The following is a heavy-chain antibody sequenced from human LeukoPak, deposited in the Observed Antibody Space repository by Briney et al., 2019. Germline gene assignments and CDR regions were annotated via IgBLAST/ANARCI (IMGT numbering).Heavy chain of an antibody. Sequence: GGSLGLSCAASGFTFRTYWMTWVRQAPGKGLEWVANVEQDGSEKYYVDSVKGRFTISRDNAKNSLYLQMNSLRADDTAVYYCASPGLYYFDSSGPLYYWGPGTLVTVSS. CDR1: GFTFRTYW. V-gene: IGHV3-7*01. CDR3: ASPGLYYFDSSGPLYY. D-gene: IGHD3-22*01. CDR2: VEQDGSEK. J-gene: IGHJ4*02.